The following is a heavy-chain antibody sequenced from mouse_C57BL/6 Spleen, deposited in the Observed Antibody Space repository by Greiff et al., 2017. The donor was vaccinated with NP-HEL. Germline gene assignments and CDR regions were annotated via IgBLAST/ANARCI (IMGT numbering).Heavy chain of an antibody. Sequence: QVQLQQSGAELVKPGASVKISCKASGYAFSSYWMNWVKQRPGKGLEWIGQIYPGDGDTNYNGKFKGKATLTADKSSSTAYMQLSSLTSEDPAVYCCARARGDGYYFDYWGQGTTLTVSS. J-gene: IGHJ2*01. D-gene: IGHD2-3*01. CDR1: GYAFSSYW. V-gene: IGHV1-80*01. CDR2: IYPGDGDT. CDR3: ARARGDGYYFDY.